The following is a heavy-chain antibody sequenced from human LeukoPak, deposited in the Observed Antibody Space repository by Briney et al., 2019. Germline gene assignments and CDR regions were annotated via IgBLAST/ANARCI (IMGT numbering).Heavy chain of an antibody. Sequence: SETLSLTCTVSGYFISSGYYWGWIRQPPGKGLQWIGSIHHSGSTYYNPSLKSRVTISVDTSKNQFSLKLSSVTAADTAVYYCARSGLLWFGEFDPWGQGTLVTVSS. CDR2: IHHSGST. D-gene: IGHD3-10*01. V-gene: IGHV4-38-2*02. CDR1: GYFISSGYY. CDR3: ARSGLLWFGEFDP. J-gene: IGHJ5*02.